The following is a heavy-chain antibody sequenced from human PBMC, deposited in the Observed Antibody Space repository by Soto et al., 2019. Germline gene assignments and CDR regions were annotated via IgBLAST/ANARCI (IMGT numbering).Heavy chain of an antibody. V-gene: IGHV1-3*01. CDR1: GYTFASYA. D-gene: IGHD3-3*01. Sequence: ASVKVSCKASGYTFASYAMHWVRQAPGQRLEWMGGINPIIGTTKYAQKFQGRVTITTDESTSTAYMELSSLRSEDTAVYYCARGKIKRDGYNFWGFDYWGQGTLVTVS. CDR2: INPIIGTT. CDR3: ARGKIKRDGYNFWGFDY. J-gene: IGHJ4*02.